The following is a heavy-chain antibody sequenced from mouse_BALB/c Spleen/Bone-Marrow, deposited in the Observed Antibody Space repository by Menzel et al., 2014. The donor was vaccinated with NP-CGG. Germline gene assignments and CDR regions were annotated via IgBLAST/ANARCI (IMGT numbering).Heavy chain of an antibody. CDR1: GNSFTANN. CDR2: IDLYYGGT. CDR3: ARSKYDGTYWYFDF. J-gene: IGHJ1*01. V-gene: IGHV1S135*01. D-gene: IGHD2-14*01. Sequence: VQLQQSGPELVKPGASVKISCKASGNSFTANNMNWVKQSNGKSLEWIGNIDLYYGGTSYNQKFKGKATLTVDKSSXTAYIQLKNLTSDDSAFYYCARSKYDGTYWYFDFCGAGTTVTVSS.